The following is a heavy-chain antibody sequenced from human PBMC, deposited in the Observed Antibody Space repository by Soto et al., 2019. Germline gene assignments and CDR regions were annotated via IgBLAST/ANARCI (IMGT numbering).Heavy chain of an antibody. J-gene: IGHJ4*02. V-gene: IGHV2-70*11. CDR3: ARISSSGYYIDY. Sequence: GPTLVNPTQTLTLTCTFSGFSLSTSGMCVSWIRQPPGKALEWLARIDWDDDKYYSTSLKTRLTISKDTSKNQVVLTMTNMDPVDTATYYRARISSSGYYIDYWGQGTLVTVSS. CDR2: IDWDDDK. CDR1: GFSLSTSGMC. D-gene: IGHD3-22*01.